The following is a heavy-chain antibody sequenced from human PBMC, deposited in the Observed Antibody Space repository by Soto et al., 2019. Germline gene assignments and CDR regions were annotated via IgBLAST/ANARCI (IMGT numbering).Heavy chain of an antibody. CDR3: AVRGGGSGYYPFDY. CDR2: IWYDGSNK. V-gene: IGHV3-33*01. J-gene: IGHJ4*02. D-gene: IGHD3-22*01. CDR1: GFTFSSYG. Sequence: GGSLRLSCAASGFTFSSYGMHWVRQAPGKGLEWVAVIWYDGSNKYYADSVKGRLTISRDNSKNTLYLQMNSLRAEDTAVYYCAVRGGGSGYYPFDYWGQGTLVTVSS.